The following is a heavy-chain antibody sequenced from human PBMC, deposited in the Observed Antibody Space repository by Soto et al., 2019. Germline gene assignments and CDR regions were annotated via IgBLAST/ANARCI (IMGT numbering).Heavy chain of an antibody. CDR3: AREGPAPYYYYGMDV. CDR1: GYSFTTYG. Sequence: VQLVQSRGEVKKPGASVKVSCKTSGYSFTTYGFSWVRQAPGQGLEWMGWISGYNGNTNYAQKFQGRVTMTTDTSTSTAYMELRSLRSDDTAVYYCAREGPAPYYYYGMDVWGQGSTVTVSS. CDR2: ISGYNGNT. V-gene: IGHV1-18*01. J-gene: IGHJ6*02.